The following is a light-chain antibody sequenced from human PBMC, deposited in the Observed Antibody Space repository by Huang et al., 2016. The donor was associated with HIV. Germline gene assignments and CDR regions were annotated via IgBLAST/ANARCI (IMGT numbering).Light chain of an antibody. J-gene: IGKJ5*01. CDR2: DAS. Sequence: EIVLTQSPTTLSLSPGERATLSCRASQSVNRYLAWYQQNPGQAPRLLIYDASNRATGIPARFSGSGSGTDFTLTISSLEPEDFAVYYCQQRSNWPPITFGQGTRLEIK. CDR3: QQRSNWPPIT. V-gene: IGKV3-11*01. CDR1: QSVNRY.